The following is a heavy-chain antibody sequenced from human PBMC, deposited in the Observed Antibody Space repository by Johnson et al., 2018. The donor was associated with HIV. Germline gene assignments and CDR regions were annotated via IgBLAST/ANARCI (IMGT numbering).Heavy chain of an antibody. Sequence: VQLVESGGGVVRPGGSLRLSCAASGITFDDYGMSWVRQAPGKGLEWVSGINWNGGSTGYADSVKGRFTISRDNAKNSLYLKMNSLRAEDTALYYCARDNIYGSAWGDAFDVLDQGTMVTVSS. J-gene: IGHJ3*01. CDR3: ARDNIYGSAWGDAFDV. D-gene: IGHD6-19*01. V-gene: IGHV3-20*04. CDR2: INWNGGST. CDR1: GITFDDYG.